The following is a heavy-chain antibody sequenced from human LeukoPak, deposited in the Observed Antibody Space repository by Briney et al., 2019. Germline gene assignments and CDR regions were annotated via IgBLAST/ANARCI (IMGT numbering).Heavy chain of an antibody. CDR1: GFTFSTYG. Sequence: PGGSLRLSCAASGFTFSTYGMNWVRQAPGKGLEWVSSINRSGGGIYYADSVKGRFSISRDNSRNTVYLLMSGLRAEDTAIYYCAKSQYYGYYYMDVWGEGTTVTISS. D-gene: IGHD3-16*01. CDR2: INRSGGGI. CDR3: AKSQYYGYYYMDV. J-gene: IGHJ6*03. V-gene: IGHV3-23*01.